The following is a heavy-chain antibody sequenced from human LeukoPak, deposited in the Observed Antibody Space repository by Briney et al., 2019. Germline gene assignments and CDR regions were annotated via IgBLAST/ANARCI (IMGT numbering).Heavy chain of an antibody. D-gene: IGHD3-10*01. CDR3: ARDLFKAMVRGGGGFDP. Sequence: GGSLRLSCAASGFTFDDYGMSWVRQAPGKGLEWVSGINWNGGSTGYADSVKGRFTISRDNSKNTLYLQMNSLRAEDTAVYYCARDLFKAMVRGGGGFDPWGQGTLVTVSS. CDR2: INWNGGST. CDR1: GFTFDDYG. J-gene: IGHJ5*02. V-gene: IGHV3-20*04.